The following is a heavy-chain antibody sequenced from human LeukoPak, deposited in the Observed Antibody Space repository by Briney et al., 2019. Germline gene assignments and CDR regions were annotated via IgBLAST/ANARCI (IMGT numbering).Heavy chain of an antibody. CDR1: GFTFSSYA. J-gene: IGHJ4*02. CDR3: ANLYSSGWYMFDY. CDR2: ISGSGAST. V-gene: IGHV3-23*01. D-gene: IGHD6-19*01. Sequence: GGSLRLSCAASGFTFSSYAMSWVRQAPGKGLEWVSAISGSGASTYYADSVNGRFTISRDNSKNTLYLQMNSLRAEDTAVYYCANLYSSGWYMFDYWGQGTLVTVSS.